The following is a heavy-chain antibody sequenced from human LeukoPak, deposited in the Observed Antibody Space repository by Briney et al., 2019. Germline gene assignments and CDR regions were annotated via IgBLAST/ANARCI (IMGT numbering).Heavy chain of an antibody. Sequence: SETLSVTCAVHGGSFTTYYWSWIRQPPGKGLEWIGEVNHSGNTYHNPSLKSRVSMSVDTSKNQFSLRLSSVTAADTAVYYCASKGPMVRPMGVWGTGTTVTVSS. CDR1: GGSFTTYY. CDR2: VNHSGNT. V-gene: IGHV4-34*01. CDR3: ASKGPMVRPMGV. J-gene: IGHJ6*03. D-gene: IGHD3-10*01.